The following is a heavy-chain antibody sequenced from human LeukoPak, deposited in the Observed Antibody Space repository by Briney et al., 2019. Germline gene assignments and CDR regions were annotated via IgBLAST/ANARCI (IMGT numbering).Heavy chain of an antibody. Sequence: PGGSLRLSCAASGFTFSSYAMSWVRQAPGKGLEWVSAISGSGGSTYYADSVKGRFTFSRDNSKNTLYLQMNSLRAEDTAVYYCAYSTKEAVRGVFGPLDYWGQGTLVTVSS. D-gene: IGHD3-10*01. CDR1: GFTFSSYA. V-gene: IGHV3-23*01. CDR2: ISGSGGST. J-gene: IGHJ4*02. CDR3: AYSTKEAVRGVFGPLDY.